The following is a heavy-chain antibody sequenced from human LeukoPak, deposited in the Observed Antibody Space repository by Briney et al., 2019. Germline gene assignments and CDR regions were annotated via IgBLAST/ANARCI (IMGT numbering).Heavy chain of an antibody. CDR1: GFTFSSYE. Sequence: GGSLRLSCAASGFTFSSYEMNWVRQPPGKGLEWVSYISSSGSTIYYADSVKGRFTISRDNAKNSLYLQMNSLRAEDTAVYYCARGYGGAKGPADYWGQGNLVTVSS. V-gene: IGHV3-48*03. J-gene: IGHJ4*02. CDR2: ISSSGSTI. D-gene: IGHD4-23*01. CDR3: ARGYGGAKGPADY.